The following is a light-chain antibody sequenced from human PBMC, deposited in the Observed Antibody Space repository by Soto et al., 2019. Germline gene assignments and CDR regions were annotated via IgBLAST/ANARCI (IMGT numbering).Light chain of an antibody. V-gene: IGLV2-18*02. CDR3: SSYTSSSTYV. J-gene: IGLJ1*01. CDR2: DVS. CDR1: SSDVGNSNG. Sequence: QSVLTQPPSVSGSPGQSVAISCTGTSSDVGNSNGVSWYQQPPGTAPKLMIYDVSNQPSGVPDRFSGSKSGNTASLTISGLQAEDEADYYCSSYTSSSTYVFGTGTKVTVL.